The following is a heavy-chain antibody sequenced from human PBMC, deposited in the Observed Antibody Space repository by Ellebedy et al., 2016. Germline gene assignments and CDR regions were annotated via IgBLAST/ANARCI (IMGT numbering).Heavy chain of an antibody. CDR1: GGSISSSSYY. CDR2: IYYSGST. J-gene: IGHJ5*02. V-gene: IGHV4-39*07. Sequence: SETLSLXXTVSGGSISSSSYYWGWIRQPPGKGLEWIGSIYYSGSTYYNPSLKSRVTISVDTSKNQFSLKLSSVTAADTAVYYCARGHRNRFDPWGQGTLVTVSS. CDR3: ARGHRNRFDP.